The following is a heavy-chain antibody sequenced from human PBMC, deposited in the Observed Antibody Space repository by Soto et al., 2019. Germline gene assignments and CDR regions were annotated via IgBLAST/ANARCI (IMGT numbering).Heavy chain of an antibody. D-gene: IGHD3-16*01. Sequence: QVQLQQWGAGLLKPSETLSLTCAVYGGSFSGYYWSWIRQPPGKGLEWIGEINHSGSTNYNPSLKSRVTISVDTSKNQFSLKLSSVTAADTAVYYCARGQYYDYIWDVTRARYYYYMDVWGKGTTVTVSS. CDR2: INHSGST. J-gene: IGHJ6*03. V-gene: IGHV4-34*01. CDR3: ARGQYYDYIWDVTRARYYYYMDV. CDR1: GGSFSGYY.